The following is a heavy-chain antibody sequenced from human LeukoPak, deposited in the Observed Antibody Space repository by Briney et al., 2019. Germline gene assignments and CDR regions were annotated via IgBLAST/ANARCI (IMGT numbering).Heavy chain of an antibody. Sequence: LSLTCALCGGSIRRGGYFWSWIRQPPGKGLEWIGYIYHSESTYYNPSLKSRVTISVDRSKTQFSLKLSSVTAADTAVYYCARGGYSYGWVYWGQGTLVTVSS. CDR3: ARGGYSYGWVY. V-gene: IGHV4-30-2*01. CDR1: GGSIRRGGYF. CDR2: IYHSEST. D-gene: IGHD5-18*01. J-gene: IGHJ4*02.